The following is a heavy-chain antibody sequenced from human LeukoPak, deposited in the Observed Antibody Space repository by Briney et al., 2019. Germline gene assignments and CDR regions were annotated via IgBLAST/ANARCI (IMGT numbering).Heavy chain of an antibody. Sequence: PGGSLRLSCAASGFTFSSYAMNWVRQAPGKGLEWVSTISGSGGSKFYADSVKGRFTISRDNSKNTLYLQMNSLRAEDTAVYYCAKVRVVIYFDYWGQGTLVTVSS. V-gene: IGHV3-23*01. CDR2: ISGSGGSK. CDR1: GFTFSSYA. CDR3: AKVRVVIYFDY. J-gene: IGHJ4*02. D-gene: IGHD3-10*01.